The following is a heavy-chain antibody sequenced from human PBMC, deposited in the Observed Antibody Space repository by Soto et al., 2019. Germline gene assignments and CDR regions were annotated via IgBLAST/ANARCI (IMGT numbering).Heavy chain of an antibody. CDR2: IFYSGPT. CDR1: VDHNTSGVNF. V-gene: IGHV4-31*03. CDR3: ARDRVMLTFGGASEEWGIDS. Sequence: SETLSLTCTGLVDHNTSGVNFWSWIREVPGDGLEWIGYIFYSGPTYYNPSLKSRVTISVDTSKNQFSLKLNSVTAADTAVYYCARDRVMLTFGGASEEWGIDSWGQGTLVT. D-gene: IGHD3-16*01. J-gene: IGHJ4*02.